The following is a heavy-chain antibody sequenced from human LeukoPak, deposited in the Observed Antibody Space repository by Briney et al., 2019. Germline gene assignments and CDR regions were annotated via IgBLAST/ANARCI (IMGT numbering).Heavy chain of an antibody. V-gene: IGHV4-4*02. CDR3: ARDGGIAAAGSYLDY. D-gene: IGHD6-13*01. Sequence: SETLSLTCAVSGGSISSSNWWSWVRQPPGKGLEWIGEIYHSGSTNYNPSLKSRVTISVDKSKDQFSLKLSSVTAANTAVYYCARDGGIAAAGSYLDYWGQGTLVTVSS. CDR1: GGSISSSNW. CDR2: IYHSGST. J-gene: IGHJ4*02.